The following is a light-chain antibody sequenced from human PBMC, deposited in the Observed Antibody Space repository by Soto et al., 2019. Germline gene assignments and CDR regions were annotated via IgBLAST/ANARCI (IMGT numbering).Light chain of an antibody. J-gene: IGLJ2*01. CDR3: QSYDSSLSGWV. V-gene: IGLV1-40*01. CDR2: GNS. CDR1: SSNIGAGYD. Sequence: QSVLTQPPSVSGAPGQRVTISCTGSSSNIGAGYDVHWYQQLPETAPKLLIYGNSNRPSGVPDRFSGSKSDTSASLAITGLQAEDEADYYCQSYDSSLSGWVFGGGTKLTVL.